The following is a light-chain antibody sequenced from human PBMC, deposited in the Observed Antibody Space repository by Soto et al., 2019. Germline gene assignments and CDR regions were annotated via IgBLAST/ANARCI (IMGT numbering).Light chain of an antibody. V-gene: IGKV3-20*01. CDR3: QQYGSTRWT. CDR1: QSVSTY. CDR2: GAS. J-gene: IGKJ1*01. Sequence: EIVLTQSPATLSLSPGESATLSCRASQSVSTYLAWYQQKPGQAPWLLIYGASSRATGIPDRFSGSGSGTDFTLTISRLEPEDFAVYYCQQYGSTRWTFGQGTKVDIK.